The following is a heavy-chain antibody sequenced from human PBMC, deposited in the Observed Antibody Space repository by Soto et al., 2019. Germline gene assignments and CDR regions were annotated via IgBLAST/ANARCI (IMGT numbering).Heavy chain of an antibody. J-gene: IGHJ6*02. D-gene: IGHD3-16*01. CDR2: IVPRFGSP. CDR1: GGTFSDFA. CDR3: SRDRIQLRLGKYSFDGMDV. Sequence: QVQLVQSGAEMRKPGSSLRVSCKASGGTFSDFAFSWVRQAPGQGLEWMGGIVPRFGSPNYAQKFGGRVTISEDTSTSTVYMEVSSLRFDDTALYFCSRDRIQLRLGKYSFDGMDVWGQGTTITVSS. V-gene: IGHV1-69*06.